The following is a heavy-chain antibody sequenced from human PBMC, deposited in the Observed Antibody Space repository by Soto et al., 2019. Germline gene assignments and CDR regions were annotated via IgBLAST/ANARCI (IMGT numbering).Heavy chain of an antibody. D-gene: IGHD3-3*01. CDR1: GGTFSSYA. Sequence: SVKVSCKASGGTFSSYAISWVRQAPGQGLEWMGGIIPIFGTANYAQKFQGRVTITADKSTSTTYMELSSLRSEDTAVYYCARAPNVLRFLSLFDYWGQGTLVTVSS. V-gene: IGHV1-69*06. CDR2: IIPIFGTA. CDR3: ARAPNVLRFLSLFDY. J-gene: IGHJ4*02.